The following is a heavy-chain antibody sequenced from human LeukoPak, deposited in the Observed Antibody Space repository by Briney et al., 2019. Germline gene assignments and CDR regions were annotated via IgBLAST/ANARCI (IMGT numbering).Heavy chain of an antibody. CDR1: GGSISSSSYY. V-gene: IGHV4-39*01. CDR3: ARIPDYGDYYFDY. D-gene: IGHD4-17*01. J-gene: IGHJ4*02. CDR2: IYYSGST. Sequence: SETLSLTCTVSGGSISSSSYYWGWIRQPPGKGLEWIGSIYYSGSTYYNPSLKSRVTISVDTSKNPFSLKLSSVTAADTAVYYCARIPDYGDYYFDYWGQGTLVIVSS.